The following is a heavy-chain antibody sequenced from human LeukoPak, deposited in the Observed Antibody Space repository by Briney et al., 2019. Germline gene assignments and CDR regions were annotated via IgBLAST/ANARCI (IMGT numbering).Heavy chain of an antibody. CDR3: ATSPEGYYDSSGYRDAFDI. CDR1: GFTVSSNY. CDR2: IYSGGST. V-gene: IGHV3-66*01. J-gene: IGHJ3*02. D-gene: IGHD3-22*01. Sequence: GGSLRLSCAASGFTVSSNYMSWVRQAPGKGLEWVSVIYSGGSTYYADSVKGRFTISRDNSKNTLYLQMDSLRAEDTAVYYCATSPEGYYDSSGYRDAFDIWGQGTMVTVSS.